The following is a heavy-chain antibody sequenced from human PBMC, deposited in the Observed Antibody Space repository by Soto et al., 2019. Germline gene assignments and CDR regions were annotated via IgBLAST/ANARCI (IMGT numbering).Heavy chain of an antibody. CDR3: ARDSLRVGNDYGMDV. D-gene: IGHD4-17*01. CDR2: IKSKTDGGTR. J-gene: IGHJ6*02. V-gene: IGHV3-15*01. CDR1: GFTFSDAW. Sequence: GGSLRLSCAASGFTFSDAWMSWVRQAPGKGLEWVGRIKSKTDGGTRDYAAPVKGRVTISRDDSKNTLYLQMNSLRAEDTAVYYCARDSLRVGNDYGMDVWGQGTTVTVSS.